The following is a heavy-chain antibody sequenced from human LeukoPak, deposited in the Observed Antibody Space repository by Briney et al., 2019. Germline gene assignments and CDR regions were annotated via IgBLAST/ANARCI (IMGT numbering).Heavy chain of an antibody. CDR2: IDTAGGT. CDR3: AREGQWLALDY. V-gene: IGHV3-13*04. D-gene: IGHD6-19*01. CDR1: GFTFSSHD. Sequence: GGSLRLSCAASGFTFSSHDMHWVRQVTGEGLEWVSAIDTAGGTYYPGSVKGRFTISRENSKNSLYLQMNSLRADDTAVYYCAREGQWLALDYWGQGTLVPVSS. J-gene: IGHJ4*02.